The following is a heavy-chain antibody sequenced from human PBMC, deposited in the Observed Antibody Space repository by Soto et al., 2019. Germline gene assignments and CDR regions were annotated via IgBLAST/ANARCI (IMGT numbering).Heavy chain of an antibody. CDR2: INPSGGST. CDR3: ATFRKWELPGPLDY. D-gene: IGHD1-26*01. J-gene: IGHJ4*02. Sequence: ASVKVSCKASGYTFTSYYMHWVRQAPGQGLEWMGIINPSGGSTSYAQKFQGRVTMTRDTSTGTAYMELSSLRSEDTAVYYCATFRKWELPGPLDYWGQGTLVTVSS. V-gene: IGHV1-46*01. CDR1: GYTFTSYY.